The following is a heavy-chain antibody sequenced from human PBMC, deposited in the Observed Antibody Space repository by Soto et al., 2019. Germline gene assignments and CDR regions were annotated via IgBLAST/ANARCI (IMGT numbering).Heavy chain of an antibody. D-gene: IGHD2-2*01. V-gene: IGHV4-39*01. CDR2: IYYSGTT. CDR3: AGRPPPASKIFDY. CDR1: GDSISSSNYY. Sequence: QLQLQESGPGLVKPSETLSLTCTVSGDSISSSNYYWGWIRQPPGKGLEWIGTIYYSGTTYYNPSLKSRLTMSVDTSKNQFSLKLSSVTAADSAVYFYAGRPPPASKIFDYWGQGTLVTVSS. J-gene: IGHJ4*02.